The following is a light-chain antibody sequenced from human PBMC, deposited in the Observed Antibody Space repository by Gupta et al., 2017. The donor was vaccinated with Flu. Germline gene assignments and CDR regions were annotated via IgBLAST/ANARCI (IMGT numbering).Light chain of an antibody. V-gene: IGKV1-8*01. CDR3: QQYYSYPFT. CDR2: AAS. Sequence: GDRGTITCRASESGRRYLAWYQQRPGKAPNLLIYAASTLQSGVPSTFSGSGSGTDFTLTISRLQPEDFATYYCQQYYSYPFTFGGGTKVEIK. J-gene: IGKJ4*01. CDR1: ESGRRY.